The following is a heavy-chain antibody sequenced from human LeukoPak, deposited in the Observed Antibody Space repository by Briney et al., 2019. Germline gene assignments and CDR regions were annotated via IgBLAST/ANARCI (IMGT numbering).Heavy chain of an antibody. J-gene: IGHJ4*02. CDR3: ARSLPDYDILTGSFLD. D-gene: IGHD3-9*01. CDR1: GGSFSGYY. V-gene: IGHV4-34*01. Sequence: PSETLSLTCAVYGGSFSGYYWSWLRQPPGKGLEWIGEINHSGSTNYNPSLKSRVTISVDTSKNQFSPKLSSVTAADTAVYYCARSLPDYDILTGSFLDWGQGTLVTVSS. CDR2: INHSGST.